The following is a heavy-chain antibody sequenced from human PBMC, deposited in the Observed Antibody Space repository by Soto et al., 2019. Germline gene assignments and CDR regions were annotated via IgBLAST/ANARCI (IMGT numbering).Heavy chain of an antibody. V-gene: IGHV4-31*03. J-gene: IGHJ6*02. CDR2: IYYSGNT. Sequence: SETLSLTCTVSGASISSGGYYWSWTRHHPGKGLEWIGYIYYSGNTYYNPSLKSRVTMSVDTSKNQFSLKLSSVTAADTAVYYCARDANRYASGSYGMDVWGQGTTVTVSS. D-gene: IGHD3-10*01. CDR3: ARDANRYASGSYGMDV. CDR1: GASISSGGYY.